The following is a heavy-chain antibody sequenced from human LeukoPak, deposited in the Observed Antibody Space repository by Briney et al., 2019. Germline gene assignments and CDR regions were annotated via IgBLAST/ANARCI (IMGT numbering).Heavy chain of an antibody. CDR3: AKEEVDAAMVRLFDY. J-gene: IGHJ4*02. Sequence: PGGSLRLSCAASRFTFNNYAMNWVRQAPGKGLEWVSGISGSGGTTYYADSVKGRFTISRDNSKNTLYLQMNSLRAEDTAVYYCAKEEVDAAMVRLFDYWGQGTLVTVSS. CDR2: ISGSGGTT. CDR1: RFTFNNYA. D-gene: IGHD5-18*01. V-gene: IGHV3-23*01.